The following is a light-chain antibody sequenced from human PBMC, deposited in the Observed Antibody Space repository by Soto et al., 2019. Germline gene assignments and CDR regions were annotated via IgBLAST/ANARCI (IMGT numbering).Light chain of an antibody. J-gene: IGKJ1*01. CDR2: AAS. CDR3: LHHGSSLWT. Sequence: DIQMTQSPSSLSASVVDRITITCRASQSISRCLNWYQHKPGKAPKLLINAASSLERGVPSRFSGSGSRTDFTLTISRLEPEDFAMYYCLHHGSSLWTFGQGTKVDIK. CDR1: QSISRC. V-gene: IGKV1-39*01.